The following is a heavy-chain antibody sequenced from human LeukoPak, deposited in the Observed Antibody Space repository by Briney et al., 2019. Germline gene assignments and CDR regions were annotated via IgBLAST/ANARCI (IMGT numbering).Heavy chain of an antibody. V-gene: IGHV3-21*01. Sequence: GGSLRLSCAAYGFTFSSYSMNWVRQAPGKGLEWVSFISTSSSYIYYADSVKGRFTISRDNAKNSLYLHMNSLRAEDTAVYYCARDYGGSSPFDYWGQGTLVTVSS. CDR1: GFTFSSYS. J-gene: IGHJ4*02. CDR2: ISTSSSYI. D-gene: IGHD4-23*01. CDR3: ARDYGGSSPFDY.